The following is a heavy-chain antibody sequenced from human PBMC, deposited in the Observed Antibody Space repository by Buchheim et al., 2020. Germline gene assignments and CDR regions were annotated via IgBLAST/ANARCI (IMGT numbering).Heavy chain of an antibody. CDR1: GFGLSDYS. D-gene: IGHD2-2*01. CDR2: ISGVSSTI. Sequence: EVQLVESGGGLVQPGGSLRLSCAASGFGLSDYSMNWVRQAPGKGLEWVSYISGVSSTIYYADSVKGRFTISRDNAKSSLYLQMNSLRDEDTAVYYCARGGGLVLGTSHYWGRGTL. CDR3: ARGGGLVLGTSHY. J-gene: IGHJ4*02. V-gene: IGHV3-48*02.